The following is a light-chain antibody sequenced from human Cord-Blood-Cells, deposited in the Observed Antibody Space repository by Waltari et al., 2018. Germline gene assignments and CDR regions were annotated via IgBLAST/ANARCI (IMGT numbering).Light chain of an antibody. CDR1: QSVSSN. V-gene: IGKV3-15*01. Sequence: EIVMTQSPATLSVSLGVRATLSCRASQSVSSNLAWYQQKPGQAPRLLSYGASTRATGIPARFSGSGSGTEFTLTISSLQSEDFAVYYCQQYNNWPPLTFGGGTKVEIK. J-gene: IGKJ4*01. CDR3: QQYNNWPPLT. CDR2: GAS.